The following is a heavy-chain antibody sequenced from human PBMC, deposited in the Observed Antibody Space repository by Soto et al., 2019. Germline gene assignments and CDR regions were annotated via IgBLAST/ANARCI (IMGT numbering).Heavy chain of an antibody. J-gene: IGHJ6*03. CDR2: IYYSGST. V-gene: IGHV4-39*01. CDR3: TGGIAAAGTRYYYYYMDV. Sequence: SETLSLTCTVSGGSISSSSYYWGWIRQPPGKGLEWIGSIYYSGSTYYNPSLKSRVTISVDTSKNQFSLKLSSVIAADTAVYYFTGGIAAAGTRYYYYYMDVWGKGTTVTVSS. CDR1: GGSISSSSYY. D-gene: IGHD6-13*01.